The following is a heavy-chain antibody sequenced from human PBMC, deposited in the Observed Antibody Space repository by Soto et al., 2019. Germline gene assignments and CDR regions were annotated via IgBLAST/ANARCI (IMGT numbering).Heavy chain of an antibody. CDR1: GFTFSSYA. D-gene: IGHD3-10*01. V-gene: IGHV3-23*01. CDR2: ISGSGGST. J-gene: IGHJ4*02. Sequence: EVQLLESGGGLVQPGGSLRLSCAASGFTFSSYAMNWVRQAPGKGLEWVSVISGSGGSTYDAESVKGRFTISRDNSKNTLYLQMNSLRAEDTAVYYCAKRGSGSYYDYWGQGTLVTVSS. CDR3: AKRGSGSYYDY.